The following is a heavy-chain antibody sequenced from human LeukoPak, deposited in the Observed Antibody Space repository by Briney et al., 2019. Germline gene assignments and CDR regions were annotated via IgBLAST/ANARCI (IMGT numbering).Heavy chain of an antibody. CDR1: GGSISSYY. J-gene: IGHJ3*02. CDR3: ASRSISHWGDAFDI. Sequence: NPSETLSLTCTVSGGSISSYYWSWIRQPAGKGLEWIGRIYTSGSTNYNPSLKSRVTMSVDTSKNQFSLKLSSVTAADTAVYYCASRSISHWGDAFDIWGQGTMVTVSS. D-gene: IGHD7-27*01. CDR2: IYTSGST. V-gene: IGHV4-4*07.